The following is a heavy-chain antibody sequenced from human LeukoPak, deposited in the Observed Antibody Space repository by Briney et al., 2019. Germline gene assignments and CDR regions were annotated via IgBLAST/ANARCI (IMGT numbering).Heavy chain of an antibody. J-gene: IGHJ4*02. CDR3: ARQTRDGSGSRGYSFDF. Sequence: GESLKISCKGSGFIFTHNWIGWVRQMPGKGLEWMGIIYPGDSDTRYSPSFEGQVTISVDKSISTAYLQWSSLKASDTAMYYCARQTRDGSGSRGYSFDFWGQGTLVTVSS. CDR2: IYPGDSDT. CDR1: GFIFTHNW. D-gene: IGHD3-10*01. V-gene: IGHV5-51*01.